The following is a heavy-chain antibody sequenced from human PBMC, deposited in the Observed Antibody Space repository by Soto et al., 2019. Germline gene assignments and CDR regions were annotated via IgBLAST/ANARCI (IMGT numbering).Heavy chain of an antibody. CDR1: GDSVSSNSAA. CDR3: ARSVCSGGSCYSPRYYYYYMDV. Sequence: SQTLSLTCAISGDSVSSNSAAWNWIRQSPSRGLEWLGRTYYRSKWYNDYAVSVKSRITINPDTSKNQFSLQLNSVTPEDTAVYYCARSVCSGGSCYSPRYYYYYMDVWGKGTTVTVSS. D-gene: IGHD2-15*01. V-gene: IGHV6-1*01. J-gene: IGHJ6*03. CDR2: TYYRSKWYN.